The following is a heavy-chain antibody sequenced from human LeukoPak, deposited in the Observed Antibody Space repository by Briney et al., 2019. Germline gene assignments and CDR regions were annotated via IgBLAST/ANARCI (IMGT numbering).Heavy chain of an antibody. Sequence: SQTLSLTCTVSGGSISSGSYYWSWIRQPAGKGLEWIGRIYTSGSTNYNPSLKSRVTISVDTSKNQFSLKLSSVTAADTAVYYCARERVHELRFLAWWEVSEEEGIDYWGQGTLVTVSS. CDR1: GGSISSGSYY. CDR3: ARERVHELRFLAWWEVSEEEGIDY. V-gene: IGHV4-61*02. J-gene: IGHJ4*02. CDR2: IYTSGST. D-gene: IGHD3-3*01.